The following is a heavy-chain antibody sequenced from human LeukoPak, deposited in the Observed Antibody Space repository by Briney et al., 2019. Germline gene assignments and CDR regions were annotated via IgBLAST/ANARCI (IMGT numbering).Heavy chain of an antibody. V-gene: IGHV4-39*01. CDR1: GGSISGYNYY. D-gene: IGHD3-16*01. Sequence: SETLSLTCTVSGGSISGYNYYWGWIRQPPGKGLEWIGSISYSGSTYYNPSLKSRVIISVDTSRNQFSLNLNSVTAADAAIYYCARHGGQYDFDYWGQGTLVTVSS. J-gene: IGHJ4*02. CDR2: ISYSGST. CDR3: ARHGGQYDFDY.